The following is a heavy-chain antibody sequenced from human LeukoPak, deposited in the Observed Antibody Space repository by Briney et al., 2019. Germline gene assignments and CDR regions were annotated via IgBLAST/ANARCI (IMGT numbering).Heavy chain of an antibody. D-gene: IGHD3-22*01. CDR2: ISYDGSNK. J-gene: IGHJ3*02. CDR3: AREIRITMIVVVPDAFDI. CDR1: GFTFSSYA. Sequence: LRLSCAASGFTFSSYAMHWVRQAPGKGLEGVAVISYDGSNKYYADSVKGRFTISRDNSKNTLYLQMNSLRAEDTAVYYCAREIRITMIVVVPDAFDIWGQGTMVTVSS. V-gene: IGHV3-30-3*01.